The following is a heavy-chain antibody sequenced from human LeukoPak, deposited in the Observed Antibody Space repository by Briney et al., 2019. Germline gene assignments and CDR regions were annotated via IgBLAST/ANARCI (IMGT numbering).Heavy chain of an antibody. D-gene: IGHD5-18*01. V-gene: IGHV5-51*07. J-gene: IGHJ4*02. CDR1: GYSFTSYW. Sequence: ESLKISCKGSGYSFTSYWIGWVHQMPGKGLEWMGIIYPGDSDTRYSPSFQGQVTISADKSISTAYLQWSSLKASDTAMYYCASQWNTRGDIYGFDYWGQGTLVTVSS. CDR2: IYPGDSDT. CDR3: ASQWNTRGDIYGFDY.